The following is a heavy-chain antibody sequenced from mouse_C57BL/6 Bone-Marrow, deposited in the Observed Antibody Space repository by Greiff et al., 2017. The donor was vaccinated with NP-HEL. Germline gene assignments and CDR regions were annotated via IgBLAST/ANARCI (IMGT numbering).Heavy chain of an antibody. V-gene: IGHV5-4*01. J-gene: IGHJ4*01. CDR1: GFTFSSYA. CDR3: ARERDITTVVEDARDY. CDR2: ISDGGSYT. Sequence: DVMLVESGGGLVKPGGSLKLSCAASGFTFSSYAMSWVRQTPEKRLEWVATISDGGSYTYYPDNVKGRFTISRDNAKNNLYLQMSHLKSEDTAMYYCARERDITTVVEDARDYWGQGTSVTVSS. D-gene: IGHD1-1*01.